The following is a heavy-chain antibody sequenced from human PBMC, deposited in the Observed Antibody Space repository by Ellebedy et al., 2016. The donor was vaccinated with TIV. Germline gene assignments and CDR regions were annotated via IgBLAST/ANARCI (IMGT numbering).Heavy chain of an antibody. CDR1: GFTVSNSY. CDR3: AREAGTSGWYSGSQH. V-gene: IGHV3-53*01. Sequence: GESLKISCAASGFTVSNSYMNWVRQAPGKGLEWVSGISAGGNTYYADSVKGRFTISRNDSKNTLYLQMNSLRAEDTAIYYCAREAGTSGWYSGSQHWGQGTLVTVSS. CDR2: ISAGGNT. D-gene: IGHD6-19*01. J-gene: IGHJ1*01.